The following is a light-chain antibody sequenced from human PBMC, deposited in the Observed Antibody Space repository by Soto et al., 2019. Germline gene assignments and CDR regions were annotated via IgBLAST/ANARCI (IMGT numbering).Light chain of an antibody. Sequence: EIVLTQSPATLSLSPGERATLSCRASQSVSSDLAWYQQKAGQAPRLLIYEASNRATGIPARFSGSGSGPHFTLTISILEPEDFAVYYCQQRNNLITFGQGTRLEIK. CDR3: QQRNNLIT. J-gene: IGKJ5*01. CDR1: QSVSSD. CDR2: EAS. V-gene: IGKV3-11*01.